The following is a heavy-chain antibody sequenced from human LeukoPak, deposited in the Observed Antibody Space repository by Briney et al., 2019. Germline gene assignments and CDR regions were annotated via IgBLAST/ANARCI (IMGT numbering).Heavy chain of an antibody. Sequence: PGGSLRLSCAASGFTFSSYWMHWVRQAPGKGLEWFSSISSSSSYIYYADSVKGRFTISRDNAKNSLYLQMNSLRAEDTAVYYCARDNLAPLIARYYFDYWGQGTLVTVSS. CDR3: ARDNLAPLIARYYFDY. V-gene: IGHV3-21*01. D-gene: IGHD3-22*01. J-gene: IGHJ4*02. CDR2: ISSSSSYI. CDR1: GFTFSSYW.